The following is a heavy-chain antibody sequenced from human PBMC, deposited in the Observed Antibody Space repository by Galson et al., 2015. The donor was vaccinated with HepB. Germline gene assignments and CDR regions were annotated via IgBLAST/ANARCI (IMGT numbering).Heavy chain of an antibody. J-gene: IGHJ4*02. CDR3: ARDYRGRNIVVVPAAIRSPPDY. CDR2: ISSSSSTI. CDR1: GFTFSSYS. D-gene: IGHD2-2*01. Sequence: SLRLSCAASGFTFSSYSMNWVRQAPGKGLEWVSYISSSSSTIYYADSVRGRFTISRDNAKNSLYLQMNSLRAEDTAVYYCARDYRGRNIVVVPAAIRSPPDYWGQGTLVTVSS. V-gene: IGHV3-48*01.